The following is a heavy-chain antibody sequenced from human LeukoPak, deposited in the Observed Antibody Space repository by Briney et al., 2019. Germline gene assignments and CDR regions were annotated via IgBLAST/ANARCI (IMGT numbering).Heavy chain of an antibody. V-gene: IGHV4-59*01. J-gene: IGHJ4*02. D-gene: IGHD2-2*01. CDR3: ARRYCSSTSCPWYFDY. CDR1: GGSISSYY. Sequence: PSETLSLTCTVSGGSISSYYWSWIRQPPGKGLEWIGYIYYSGSTNYNPSLKSRVTISVDTSKNQFSLKLSSVTAADTAVYYCARRYCSSTSCPWYFDYWGQGTLVTVSS. CDR2: IYYSGST.